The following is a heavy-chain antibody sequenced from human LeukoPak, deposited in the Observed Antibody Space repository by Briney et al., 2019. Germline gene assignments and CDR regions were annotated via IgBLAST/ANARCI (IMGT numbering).Heavy chain of an antibody. Sequence: ASVKVSCKVSGYTLTELSMHWVRQAPGQGLEWMGWINPNSGGTNYAQKFQGWVTMTRDTSISTAYMELSRLRSDDTAVYYCARVSSSWFFSTNYYFDYWGQGTLVTVSS. CDR3: ARVSSSWFFSTNYYFDY. J-gene: IGHJ4*02. D-gene: IGHD6-13*01. CDR1: GYTLTELS. CDR2: INPNSGGT. V-gene: IGHV1-2*04.